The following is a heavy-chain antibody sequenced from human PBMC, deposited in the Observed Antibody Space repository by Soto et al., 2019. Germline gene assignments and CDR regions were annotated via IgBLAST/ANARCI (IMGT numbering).Heavy chain of an antibody. CDR1: EFTFNTYG. J-gene: IGHJ6*04. CDR2: ISYDGSKK. D-gene: IGHD2-8*01. Sequence: PGGSLRLSCAASEFTFNTYGIHWVRQAPGKGLEWVAFISYDGSKKYYADSVKGRFTISRDNSKNTLYLQMNNLRAEDTAVYYCAKDRCTNGVCYVSFFYGMDVWGEGPTVTVSS. V-gene: IGHV3-30*18. CDR3: AKDRCTNGVCYVSFFYGMDV.